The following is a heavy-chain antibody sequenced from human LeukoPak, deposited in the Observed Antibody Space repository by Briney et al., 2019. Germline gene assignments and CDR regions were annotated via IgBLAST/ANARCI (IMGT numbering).Heavy chain of an antibody. D-gene: IGHD3-3*01. CDR3: AKGDGTIFGVVMAWYAMDV. CDR1: GFTFSSYG. Sequence: GGSLRLSCAASGFTFSSYGMHWVRQAPGKGLEWVSVISYDGSNKYYADSVKGRFTISRDNSKNTLYLQTNSLRAEDTAVYYCAKGDGTIFGVVMAWYAMDVWGQGTTVTVSS. J-gene: IGHJ6*02. V-gene: IGHV3-30*18. CDR2: ISYDGSNK.